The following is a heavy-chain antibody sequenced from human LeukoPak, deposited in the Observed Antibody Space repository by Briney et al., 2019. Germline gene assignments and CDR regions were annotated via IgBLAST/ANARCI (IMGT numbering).Heavy chain of an antibody. J-gene: IGHJ6*02. CDR1: GCTFSTYV. CDR2: ISDSGGST. V-gene: IGHV3-23*01. Sequence: GGSLRLSCAASGCTFSTYVMDWVRQAPGKGLEWVSTISDSGGSTYYADSVKGRFTISRDNSKSTLYLQMNSLRAEDTAVYYCGRYYVMDVWGQGTSVTVSS. CDR3: GRYYVMDV.